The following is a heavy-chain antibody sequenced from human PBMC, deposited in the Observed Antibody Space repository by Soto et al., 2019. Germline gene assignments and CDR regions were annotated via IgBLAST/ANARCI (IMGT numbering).Heavy chain of an antibody. Sequence: RRLSCAASGFTFSSYSMSWVRQAPGKGLEWVSAISGSGGSTYYADSVKGRFTISRDNSKNTLYLQMNRLRAEDTAVYYCAKASIASAGYPDYYYGIDVWGQGTTVTVSS. J-gene: IGHJ6*02. CDR1: GFTFSSYS. CDR3: AKASIASAGYPDYYYGIDV. CDR2: ISGSGGST. V-gene: IGHV3-23*01. D-gene: IGHD6-13*01.